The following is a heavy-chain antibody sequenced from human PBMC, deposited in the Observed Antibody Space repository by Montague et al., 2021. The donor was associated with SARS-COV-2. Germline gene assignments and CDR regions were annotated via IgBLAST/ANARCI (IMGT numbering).Heavy chain of an antibody. V-gene: IGHV3-7*03. D-gene: IGHD3-22*01. J-gene: IGHJ4*02. CDR1: GFTFSTYW. CDR3: ARDEGSHSIYYYDSSGYYVY. CDR2: MKQDGSEK. Sequence: SLRLSCAASGFTFSTYWMSWVRQAPGKGLDWVADMKQDGSEKYYVDSVKGRFTISRDNAKSLLFLEMNSLRAEDTAVYYCARDEGSHSIYYYDSSGYYVYWGQGTPVTVSS.